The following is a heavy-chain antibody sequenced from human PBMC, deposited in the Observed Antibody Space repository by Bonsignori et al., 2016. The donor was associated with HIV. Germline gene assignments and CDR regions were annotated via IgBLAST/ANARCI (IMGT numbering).Heavy chain of an antibody. V-gene: IGHV3-23*03. D-gene: IGHD3-22*01. Sequence: GGSLRLSCAASGFTFSSYAMSWVRQAPGKGLEWVSVIYSGGSSTYYADSVKGRFTISRDNSKNTLYLQMNSLRAEDTAVYYCAKDGASELQYDSSGYYWDYWGQGTLVTVSS. CDR1: GFTFSSYA. CDR3: AKDGASELQYDSSGYYWDY. CDR2: IYSGGSST. J-gene: IGHJ4*02.